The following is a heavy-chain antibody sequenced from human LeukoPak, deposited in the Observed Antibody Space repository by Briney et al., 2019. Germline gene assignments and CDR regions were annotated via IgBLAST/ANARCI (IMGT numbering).Heavy chain of an antibody. CDR2: INHSGST. CDR1: AGSFSGYY. D-gene: IGHD3-3*01. V-gene: IGHV4-34*01. J-gene: IGHJ4*02. CDR3: SSKYYDFWSGYYSLDY. Sequence: SETLSLTCAVYAGSFSGYYWSWIRQPPGKGLEWIGEINHSGSTNYNPSLKSRVPISVATSKNQFSLKLSSVTAADTAKYYCSSKYYDFWSGYYSLDYWGEGTLVTVSS.